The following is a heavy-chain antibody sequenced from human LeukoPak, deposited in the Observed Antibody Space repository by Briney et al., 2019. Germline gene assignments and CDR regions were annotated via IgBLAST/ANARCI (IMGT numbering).Heavy chain of an antibody. CDR3: ASSADSCYSGWCSDH. V-gene: IGHV3-30*01. J-gene: IGHJ4*02. CDR2: ITYDGAFDGGKT. CDR1: GLSLSNYP. D-gene: IGHD2-15*01. Sequence: GGSLRLSCEASGLSLSNYPMHWVRQAPGKGLEWITLITYDGAFDGGKTYYADSAKGRFTASRDKSKNTLFLQMNSLGPEDTAAYRCASSADSCYSGWCSDHWGQGALVTVPS.